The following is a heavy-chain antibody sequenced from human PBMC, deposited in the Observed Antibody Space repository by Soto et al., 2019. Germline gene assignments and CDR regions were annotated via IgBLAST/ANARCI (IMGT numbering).Heavy chain of an antibody. Sequence: GGSLRLSWAASGCIFSNFAMYWVRRAPGKGLEWVSSIRQSGDRSSYADSAKGRFTISRDNSKNTLYLQMNGLRLDDTAVYYCVPAFRTRFDNWGQGTLVTVSS. D-gene: IGHD3-10*01. CDR3: VPAFRTRFDN. V-gene: IGHV3-23*01. CDR1: GCIFSNFA. J-gene: IGHJ4*02. CDR2: IRQSGDRS.